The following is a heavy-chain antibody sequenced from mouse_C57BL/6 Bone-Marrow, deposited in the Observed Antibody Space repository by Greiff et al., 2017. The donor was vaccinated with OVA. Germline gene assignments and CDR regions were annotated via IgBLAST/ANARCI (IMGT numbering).Heavy chain of an antibody. CDR2: IYPGGGYT. D-gene: IGHD1-1*02. CDR3: AREYYGHWYFDV. Sequence: VQLQESGAELVRPGTSVKMSCKASGYTFTNYWIGWAKQRPGHGLEWIGDIYPGGGYTNYNEKFKGKATLTADKSSSTAYMQFSSLTSEDSAIYYCAREYYGHWYFDVWGTGTTVTVSS. J-gene: IGHJ1*03. CDR1: GYTFTNYW. V-gene: IGHV1-63*01.